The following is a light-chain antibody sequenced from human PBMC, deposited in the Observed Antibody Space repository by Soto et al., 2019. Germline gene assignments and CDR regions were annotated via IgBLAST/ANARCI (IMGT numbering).Light chain of an antibody. CDR3: ASYTGSDTLV. J-gene: IGLJ2*01. CDR2: EVS. CDR1: SSDVGGYNY. Sequence: QSALTQPPSASGSPGQSVTISCTGTSSDVGGYNYVSWYQQHPGKAPKLMIYEVSKRPSGVPDRLSGSKSGNTASLTVSGLQVEDEADYYSASYTGSDTLVFGGGTKVTVL. V-gene: IGLV2-8*01.